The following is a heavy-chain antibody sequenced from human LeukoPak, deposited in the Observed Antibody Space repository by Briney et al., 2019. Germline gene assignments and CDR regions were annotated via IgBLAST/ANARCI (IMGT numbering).Heavy chain of an antibody. CDR3: ARGAYSYGLYGMDV. CDR1: GGSISSTNFY. Sequence: SETLSLTCTVSGGSISSTNFYWGWIRQPPGKGLEWIGSIYSSGCTFYNPSLKSRITISVDTSKNQFSLKLSSVTAADTAVYYCARGAYSYGLYGMDVWGQGTTVTVSS. V-gene: IGHV4-39*01. CDR2: IYSSGCT. D-gene: IGHD5-18*01. J-gene: IGHJ6*02.